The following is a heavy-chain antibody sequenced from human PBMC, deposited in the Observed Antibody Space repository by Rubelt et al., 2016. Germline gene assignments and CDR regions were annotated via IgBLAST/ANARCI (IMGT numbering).Heavy chain of an antibody. CDR1: GGSISSYY. D-gene: IGHD6-13*01. V-gene: IGHV4-4*07. CDR2: IYTSGST. CDR3: ARDRGVIGAAYFDY. J-gene: IGHJ4*02. Sequence: QVQLQESGPGLVKPSETLSLTCTVSGGSISSYYWSWIRQPAGKGLEWIGRIYTSGSTNYNPSLKSRFTMSVDTSKNQFSLKLSSVTAADTAVYYCARDRGVIGAAYFDYWGQGTLVTVSS.